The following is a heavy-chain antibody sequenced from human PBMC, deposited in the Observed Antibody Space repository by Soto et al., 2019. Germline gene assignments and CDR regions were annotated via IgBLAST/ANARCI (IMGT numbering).Heavy chain of an antibody. D-gene: IGHD5-12*01. CDR1: GGSFSGYY. V-gene: IGHV4-34*01. Sequence: QVQLQQWGAGLLKPSETLSLTCAVYGGSFSGYYWSWIRQPPGKGLEWIGEINHSGSTNYNPSLKSRFTISVDTSKNQFSLKMSSVTAADTAVYYCASSRGYIYYWGQGTLVTVSS. CDR3: ASSRGYIYY. CDR2: INHSGST. J-gene: IGHJ4*02.